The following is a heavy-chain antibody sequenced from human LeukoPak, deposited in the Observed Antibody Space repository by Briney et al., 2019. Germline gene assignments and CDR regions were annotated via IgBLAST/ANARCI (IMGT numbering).Heavy chain of an antibody. Sequence: GRSLRLSCAASGFTFSSYAMHWVRQAPGKGLEWVAVISYDGSNKYYADSVKGRFTISRDNSKNTLYLQMNSLRAEDTAVYYCARDTLGYCSSTSCSIRWSFDYWGQGTLVTVSS. V-gene: IGHV3-30-3*01. J-gene: IGHJ4*02. CDR2: ISYDGSNK. CDR1: GFTFSSYA. CDR3: ARDTLGYCSSTSCSIRWSFDY. D-gene: IGHD2-2*01.